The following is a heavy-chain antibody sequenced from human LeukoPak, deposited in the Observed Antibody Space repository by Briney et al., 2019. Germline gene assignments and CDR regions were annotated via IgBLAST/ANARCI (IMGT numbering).Heavy chain of an antibody. D-gene: IGHD3-22*01. CDR3: TTLGYHLDS. CDR1: GFDFGAYE. V-gene: IGHV3-48*03. J-gene: IGHJ4*02. Sequence: GGSLRLSCAAPGFDFGAYEMNWVRQAPGKGLEWVAYFAGSDTTKYYADSVRGRFTISRDNAKNSLYLQMNSLRAEDTALYYCTTLGYHLDSWGQGTLVTVSS. CDR2: FAGSDTTK.